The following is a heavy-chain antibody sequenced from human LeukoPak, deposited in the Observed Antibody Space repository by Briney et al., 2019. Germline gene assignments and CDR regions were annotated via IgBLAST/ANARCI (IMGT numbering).Heavy chain of an antibody. CDR3: AREGLATMIRGVIPY. D-gene: IGHD3-10*01. CDR1: GGSISSSNW. CDR2: IYYSGNT. Sequence: SGTLSLTCAVSGGSISSSNWWSWVRQPPGKGLEWIGYIYYSGNTNYNPSLKSRVTISVDTSKSQFSLKLSSVTAADTAVYYCAREGLATMIRGVIPYWGQGTLVTVSS. V-gene: IGHV4-4*02. J-gene: IGHJ4*02.